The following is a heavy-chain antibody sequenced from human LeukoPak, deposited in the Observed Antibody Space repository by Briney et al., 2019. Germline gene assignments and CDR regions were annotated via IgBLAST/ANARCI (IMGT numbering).Heavy chain of an antibody. CDR2: TYYRSKWYN. V-gene: IGHV6-1*01. CDR3: ARQYVGATFFFDY. J-gene: IGHJ4*02. D-gene: IGHD1-26*01. Sequence: SQTLSLTCAISGDSVSSKTAAWNWIRQSPSRGLEWLGRTYYRSKWYNDYAVSVKSRITINPDTSKNQFSLKLSSVTAADTAVYYCARQYVGATFFFDYWGQGALVTVSS. CDR1: GDSVSSKTAA.